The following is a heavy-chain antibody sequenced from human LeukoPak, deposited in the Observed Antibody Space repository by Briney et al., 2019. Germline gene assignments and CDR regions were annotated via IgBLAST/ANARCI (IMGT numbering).Heavy chain of an antibody. CDR3: AREGDTLVRGILITLFDY. Sequence: SQTLSLTCTVSGGSISSYHWSWIRQPAGKGLEWIGRIYSSGTSNHNPSLKSRVTMSVDMSKSQFSLRLSSVTAADTAVYYCAREGDTLVRGILITLFDYWGQGTPVTVSS. J-gene: IGHJ4*02. CDR2: IYSSGTS. V-gene: IGHV4-4*07. CDR1: GGSISSYH. D-gene: IGHD3-10*01.